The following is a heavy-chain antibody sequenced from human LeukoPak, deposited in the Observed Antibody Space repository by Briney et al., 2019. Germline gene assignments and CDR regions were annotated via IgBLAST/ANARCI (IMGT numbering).Heavy chain of an antibody. CDR3: ARDDGDDPMIVVVPGAFDI. D-gene: IGHD3-22*01. CDR2: ISYDGSNK. CDR1: GFTFSSYA. V-gene: IGHV3-30-3*01. Sequence: PGRSLRLSCAASGFTFSSYAMHWVRQAPGKGLEWVAVISYDGSNKYYADSVKGRFTVSRDSSKNTLYLQMNSLRAEDTAVYYCARDDGDDPMIVVVPGAFDIWGQGTMVTVSS. J-gene: IGHJ3*02.